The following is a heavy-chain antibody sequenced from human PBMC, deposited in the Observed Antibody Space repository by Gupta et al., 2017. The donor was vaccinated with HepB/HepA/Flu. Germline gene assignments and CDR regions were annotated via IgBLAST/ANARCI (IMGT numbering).Heavy chain of an antibody. CDR1: GFTFNKYA. D-gene: IGHD2-2*01. V-gene: IGHV3-23*01. CDR2: ISGSGANI. J-gene: IGHJ6*02. CDR3: ARDPHDCDGTTCYWGAAVMPLSMDV. Sequence: EVQLLESGGGLVQPGESLRLSCVVSGFTFNKYAMTWVRQAPGKGLEWVSGISGSGANIYYADSVRGRFTISRDNSKNTLYMQMNSLRVEDTAIYYCARDPHDCDGTTCYWGAAVMPLSMDVWGQGTTVTVSS.